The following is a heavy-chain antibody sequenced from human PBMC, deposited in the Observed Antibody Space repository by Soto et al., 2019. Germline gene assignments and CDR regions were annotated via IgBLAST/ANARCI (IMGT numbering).Heavy chain of an antibody. J-gene: IGHJ4*02. CDR1: SGSINNYY. D-gene: IGHD3-22*01. V-gene: IGHV4-59*08. CDR2: IYYAGTT. Sequence: SETLSLTCTVSSGSINNYYWSWIRQPPGKGLEFIGYIYYAGTTTYNPSLRSRVAISVDTSKNQFSLKLSSVTAADTAVYYCGRLGVYSQAFASWGRGTLVT. CDR3: GRLGVYSQAFAS.